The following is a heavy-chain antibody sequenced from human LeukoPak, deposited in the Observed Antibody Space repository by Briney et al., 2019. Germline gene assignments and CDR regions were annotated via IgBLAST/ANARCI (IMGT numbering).Heavy chain of an antibody. D-gene: IGHD6-13*01. Sequence: GGSLRLSCAASGFTFSSYAVSWVRQAPGKGLEWVSAISGSGGSTYYADSVKGRFTISRDNSKNTLYLQMNSLRAEDTAVYYCAKDLPPGIAAAGASDYWGQGTLVTVSS. V-gene: IGHV3-23*01. J-gene: IGHJ4*02. CDR3: AKDLPPGIAAAGASDY. CDR1: GFTFSSYA. CDR2: ISGSGGST.